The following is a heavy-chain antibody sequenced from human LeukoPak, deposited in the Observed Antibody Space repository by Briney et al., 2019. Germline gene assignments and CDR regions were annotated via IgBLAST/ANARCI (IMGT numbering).Heavy chain of an antibody. V-gene: IGHV3-21*05. CDR1: GFTFSTYG. Sequence: GGSLRLSCAASGFTFSTYGMHRVRQAPGKGLEWVSYISSSGSDKYYPDSVKGRFTISRDNAKNSLYLQMNSLRAEDTAVYYCARRTSGAFAIWGQGTKVTVSS. J-gene: IGHJ3*02. CDR2: ISSSGSDK. CDR3: ARRTSGAFAI.